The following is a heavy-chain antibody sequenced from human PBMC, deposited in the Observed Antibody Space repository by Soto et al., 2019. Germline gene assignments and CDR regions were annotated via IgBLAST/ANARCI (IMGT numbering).Heavy chain of an antibody. CDR1: GDTFSSYA. CDR2: IITVLGKT. D-gene: IGHD2-21*01. J-gene: IGHJ6*02. CDR3: ARRRYCGYDCYHKHYYGMDV. V-gene: IGHV1-69*02. Sequence: QVQLVQSGAELKKTGSSVMVSCRASGDTFSSYAVNWMRQAPGRGLEWMGRIITVLGKTDYAQNFKGRLTITEEKSTKTVYMELSSLRSEDTAVYYCARRRYCGYDCYHKHYYGMDVWGQGTTVTVAS.